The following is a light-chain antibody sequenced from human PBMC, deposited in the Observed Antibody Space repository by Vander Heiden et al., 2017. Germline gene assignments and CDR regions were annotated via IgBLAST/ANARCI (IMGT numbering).Light chain of an antibody. J-gene: IGLJ1*01. CDR3: SSYTTSGTFPYV. V-gene: IGLV2-14*01. CDR1: SSGIGGYSY. Sequence: QSALTQPASVAGSPGTPITLSCTVTSSGIGGYSYVSWYYRHPGKAPKLIIYDVDSRPSGVSNRFSGSKSGKTASLTISGLQAEDEAEYYCSSYTTSGTFPYVFGAGTQVTVL. CDR2: DVD.